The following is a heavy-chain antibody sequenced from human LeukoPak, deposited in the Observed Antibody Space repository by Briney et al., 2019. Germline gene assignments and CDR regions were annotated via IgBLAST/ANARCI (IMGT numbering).Heavy chain of an antibody. V-gene: IGHV3-23*01. J-gene: IGHJ4*02. CDR3: AKSQDDGRLFHFDY. D-gene: IGHD1-26*01. CDR1: GFTFSSYD. CDR2: ISGSGGST. Sequence: PGGSLRLSCAASGFTFSSYDMSWVRQAPGKGLEWVSVISGSGGSTYSADSVKGRFTISRDNSKNTLYLQMNSLRAEDTAVYFCAKSQDDGRLFHFDYWGPGTLVTVSS.